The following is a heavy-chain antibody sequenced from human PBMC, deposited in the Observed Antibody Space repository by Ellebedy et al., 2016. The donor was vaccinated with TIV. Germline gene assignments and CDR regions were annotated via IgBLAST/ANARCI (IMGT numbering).Heavy chain of an antibody. J-gene: IGHJ3*02. Sequence: GESLKISCAASGFTFSRYSMNWVRQAPGKGLEWVSYISGSSFSMYYADSVKGRFTISRDNANNTLYLQVNSLRVEDTAVYYCARDMGWGNERRNDAFDMWGQGTLVTVSS. CDR2: ISGSSFSM. D-gene: IGHD7-27*01. CDR3: ARDMGWGNERRNDAFDM. V-gene: IGHV3-48*04. CDR1: GFTFSRYS.